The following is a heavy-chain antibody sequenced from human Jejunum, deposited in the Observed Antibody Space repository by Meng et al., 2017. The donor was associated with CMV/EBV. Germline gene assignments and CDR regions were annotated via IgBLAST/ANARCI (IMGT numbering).Heavy chain of an antibody. J-gene: IGHJ4*02. CDR3: ARDRAYGGNIVFVDH. Sequence: GYPFIGYHIDWVRQAPGQGLGWMGRIIPNSGNTDYAQKFQGRVTLTRDTSISTAYMELNSLKSDDTAMYYCARDRAYGGNIVFVDHWGQGMLVTVSS. D-gene: IGHD4-23*01. CDR2: IIPNSGNT. CDR1: GYPFIGYH. V-gene: IGHV1-2*02.